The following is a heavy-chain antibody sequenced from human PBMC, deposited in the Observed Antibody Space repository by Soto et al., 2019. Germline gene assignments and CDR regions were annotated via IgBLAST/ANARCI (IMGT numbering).Heavy chain of an antibody. CDR2: INPNSGGT. Sequence: ASVKVSCKASGYTFTGYYMHWVRQAPGQGLEWMGWINPNSGGTNYAQKFQGWVTMTRDTSISTAYMELSRLRSDDTAVYYCARVAKITGTKRDDKAFDIWGQGTMVTFSS. V-gene: IGHV1-2*04. CDR1: GYTFTGYY. D-gene: IGHD1-20*01. J-gene: IGHJ3*02. CDR3: ARVAKITGTKRDDKAFDI.